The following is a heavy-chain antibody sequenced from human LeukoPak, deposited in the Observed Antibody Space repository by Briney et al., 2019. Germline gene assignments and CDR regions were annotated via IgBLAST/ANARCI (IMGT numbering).Heavy chain of an antibody. Sequence: GGSLRLSCAASGFSFSNYAMSWVRQAPGKGLEWVSVFSASGYTTDYADSVKGRFTISRDNSKNMLYLQVNSPRAEDTAVYYCATYSGSSGASDYWGQGTLVTVSS. CDR2: FSASGYTT. J-gene: IGHJ4*02. V-gene: IGHV3-23*01. D-gene: IGHD5-12*01. CDR3: ATYSGSSGASDY. CDR1: GFSFSNYA.